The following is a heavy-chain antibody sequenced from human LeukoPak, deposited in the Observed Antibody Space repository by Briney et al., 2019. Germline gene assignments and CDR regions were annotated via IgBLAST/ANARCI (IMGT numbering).Heavy chain of an antibody. V-gene: IGHV4-30-4*01. J-gene: IGHJ3*02. CDR3: ARVYGDYKNAFDI. Sequence: SQTLSLTCTVSGGSISSGDYYWGWIRQPPGKGLEWIGYIYYSGSTYYNPSLKSRVTISVDTSKNQFSLKLSSVTAADTAVYYCARVYGDYKNAFDIWGQGTMVTVSS. CDR1: GGSISSGDYY. CDR2: IYYSGST. D-gene: IGHD4-17*01.